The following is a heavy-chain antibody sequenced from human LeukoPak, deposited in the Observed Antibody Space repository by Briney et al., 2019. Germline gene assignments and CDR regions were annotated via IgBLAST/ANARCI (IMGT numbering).Heavy chain of an antibody. Sequence: ASVKVSCKVSGYTLTELSMHWVRQAPGKGLEWMGGFDPEDGETIYAQKFQGRVTMTEDTSTDTAYMELSSLRSEDTAVYYCATTPRSYYYGSGSYYRVGAFDIWGQGTMVTVSS. CDR1: GYTLTELS. V-gene: IGHV1-24*01. J-gene: IGHJ3*02. CDR3: ATTPRSYYYGSGSYYRVGAFDI. D-gene: IGHD3-10*01. CDR2: FDPEDGET.